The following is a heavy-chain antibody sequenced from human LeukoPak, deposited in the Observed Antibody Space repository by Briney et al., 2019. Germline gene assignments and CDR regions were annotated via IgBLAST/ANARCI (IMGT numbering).Heavy chain of an antibody. CDR2: ISSGRPTT. D-gene: IGHD1/OR15-1a*01. Sequence: GGSLRLSCAASGFTFSNYGMNWVRQAPGSGLQWVSYISSGRPTTNYAASVRGRFTVSRDNAKSSLYLQMTNLRVDDTGVYYCARGGTARTDYWGQGTLVTVSS. V-gene: IGHV3-48*04. J-gene: IGHJ4*03. CDR3: ARGGTARTDY. CDR1: GFTFSNYG.